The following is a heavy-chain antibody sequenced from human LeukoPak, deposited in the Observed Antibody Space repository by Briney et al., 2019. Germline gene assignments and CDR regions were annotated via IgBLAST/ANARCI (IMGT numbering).Heavy chain of an antibody. Sequence: GGSLRLSCTASGFTFGDYAMSWFRQAPGKGLEWVSFIRSKAYGWTTEYAASVKGRFTISRDDSKIIAYLQMNSLKIEDTAVYYCVRGRRSPDYWGQGTLVTVSS. J-gene: IGHJ4*02. CDR2: IRSKAYGWTT. CDR3: VRGRRSPDY. V-gene: IGHV3-49*03. D-gene: IGHD1-14*01. CDR1: GFTFGDYA.